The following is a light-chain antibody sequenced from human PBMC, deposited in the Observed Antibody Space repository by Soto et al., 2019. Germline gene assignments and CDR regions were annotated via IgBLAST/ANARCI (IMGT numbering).Light chain of an antibody. CDR1: SGHSSYA. CDR3: QTWGTGIHVV. Sequence: QSVLTQSPSASASLGASVKLTCTLSSGHSSYAIAWHQQQPEKGPRYLMKLNSDGSHSKGDGIPDRFSGSSSGAERYLAISSLQSEEEADYYCQTWGTGIHVVFGGVTKLTV. CDR2: LNSDGSH. J-gene: IGLJ2*01. V-gene: IGLV4-69*01.